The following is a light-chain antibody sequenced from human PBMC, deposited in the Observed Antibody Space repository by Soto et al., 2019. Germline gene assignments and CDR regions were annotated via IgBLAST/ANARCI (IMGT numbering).Light chain of an antibody. CDR1: QDISNY. V-gene: IGKV1-33*01. CDR2: DAS. J-gene: IGKJ4*01. CDR3: QQYDNLPLT. Sequence: DLQMTQSPSSLSASVGDRVTITCQARQDISNYLNWYQQTPGKDPKLLIYDASNLETGVTSRFSGSGSGTDFTFTIRSLQPEDIATYYCQQYDNLPLTFGGGTKVEIK.